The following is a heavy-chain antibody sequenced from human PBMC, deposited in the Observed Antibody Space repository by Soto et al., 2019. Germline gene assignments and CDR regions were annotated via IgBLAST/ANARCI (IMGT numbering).Heavy chain of an antibody. Sequence: SETLSLTCTVSGGSISSSSYYWGWIRQPPGKGLEWIGSIYYSGSTYYNPSLKSRVTISVDTSKNQFSLKLSSVTAADTAVYYCARRGYTVTTTVSYYYYYMDVWGKGTTVTVSS. D-gene: IGHD4-4*01. CDR2: IYYSGST. CDR3: ARRGYTVTTTVSYYYYYMDV. CDR1: GGSISSSSYY. J-gene: IGHJ6*03. V-gene: IGHV4-39*07.